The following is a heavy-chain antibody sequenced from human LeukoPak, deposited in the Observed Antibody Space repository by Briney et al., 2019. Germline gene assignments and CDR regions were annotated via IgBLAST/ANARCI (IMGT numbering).Heavy chain of an antibody. Sequence: GGSLRLSCAASGFTFSSYWMSWVRQAPGKGLEWVANIKQDGSEKYYVDSVKGRFTISRDNAKNSLYLQMNSLRAEDTAVYYCTRRPYSSSWYYFDYWGQGTLVTVSS. CDR1: GFTFSSYW. J-gene: IGHJ4*02. CDR2: IKQDGSEK. D-gene: IGHD6-13*01. CDR3: TRRPYSSSWYYFDY. V-gene: IGHV3-7*01.